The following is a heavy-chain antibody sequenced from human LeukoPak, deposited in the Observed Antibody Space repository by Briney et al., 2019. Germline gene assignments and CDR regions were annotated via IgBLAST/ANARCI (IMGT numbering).Heavy chain of an antibody. Sequence: GGPLRLSCAASGFTFSSYVMTWVRQAPGKGLEWVSAISGSGGRTYYADSVKGRFTISRDNSKNMLHLQMNSLRAEDTAVYYCAKSGWYGEFDYWGQGTLVTVSS. D-gene: IGHD6-19*01. J-gene: IGHJ4*02. CDR3: AKSGWYGEFDY. CDR2: ISGSGGRT. V-gene: IGHV3-23*01. CDR1: GFTFSSYV.